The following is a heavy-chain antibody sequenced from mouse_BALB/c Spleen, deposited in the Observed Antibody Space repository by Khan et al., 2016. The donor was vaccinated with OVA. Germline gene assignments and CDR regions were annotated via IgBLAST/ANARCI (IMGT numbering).Heavy chain of an antibody. CDR1: GFTFSSYG. V-gene: IGHV5-6*01. D-gene: IGHD1-1*01. J-gene: IGHJ3*01. Sequence: EVEPVESGGDLVKPGGSLKLSCAASGFTFSSYGMSWVRQTPDKRLEWVATISSAGDYTYYPDNVKGRFTISRDNAKNTLYLQMSSLKSEDTAMFYCSSHLAGSFAYWGQGTLVTVSA. CDR3: SSHLAGSFAY. CDR2: ISSAGDYT.